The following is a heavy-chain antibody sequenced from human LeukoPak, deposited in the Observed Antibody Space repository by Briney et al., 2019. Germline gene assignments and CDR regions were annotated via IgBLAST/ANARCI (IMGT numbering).Heavy chain of an antibody. CDR3: ARGGIQVSGIDEFDY. V-gene: IGHV3-13*01. CDR2: IGNRDDT. Sequence: GGSLRLSCAASGFTFTDYDMHWVRQVIGKGLEWVSGIGNRDDTKYSGSVKGRFTISRENDESSLYLQMNSLRAEDTAVYYCARGGIQVSGIDEFDYWGQGTLVTVSS. CDR1: GFTFTDYD. D-gene: IGHD6-19*01. J-gene: IGHJ4*02.